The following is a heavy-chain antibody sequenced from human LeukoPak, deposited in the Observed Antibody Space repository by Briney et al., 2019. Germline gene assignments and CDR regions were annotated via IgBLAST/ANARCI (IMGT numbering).Heavy chain of an antibody. V-gene: IGHV3-23*01. CDR2: TSGSGGNT. J-gene: IGHJ4*02. CDR1: GFTFSSYA. Sequence: PGGSLRLSCAASGFTFSSYAMSWVRQAPGKGLEWVSATSGSGGNTYYADSVKGRFTISRDNSKNTLYLQMNSLRAEDTAVYYCASSLRYYFDYRGQGTLVTVSS. CDR3: ASSLRYYFDY.